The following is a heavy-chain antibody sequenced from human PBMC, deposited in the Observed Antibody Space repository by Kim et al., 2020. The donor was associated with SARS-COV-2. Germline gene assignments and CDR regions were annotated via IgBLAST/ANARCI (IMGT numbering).Heavy chain of an antibody. Sequence: ASVKVSCKASGYTFTGYYMHWVRQAPGQGLEWMGWINPNSGGTSYAQKFQGRVTMTRDTSISTAYMEMSGLGSDDTAVYYCARDHGSSTKEIDYWGQGTL. CDR3: ARDHGSSTKEIDY. V-gene: IGHV1-2*02. J-gene: IGHJ4*02. CDR1: GYTFTGYY. CDR2: INPNSGGT. D-gene: IGHD6-6*01.